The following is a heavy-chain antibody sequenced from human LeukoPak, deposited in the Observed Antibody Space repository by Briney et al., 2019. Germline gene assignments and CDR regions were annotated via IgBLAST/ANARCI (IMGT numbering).Heavy chain of an antibody. CDR3: TREWLLWEEPGGLDP. CDR1: GIALSTFW. CDR2: IKQDSSEK. Sequence: GGSLRLSCAASGIALSTFWMSWVRQAPGKGLEWVANIKQDSSEKYYVDSVRGRFTISRDNAKNSLYLQMNSLRVEDTAVYYCTREWLLWEEPGGLDPWGQGTLVTVSS. D-gene: IGHD3-3*01. V-gene: IGHV3-7*01. J-gene: IGHJ5*02.